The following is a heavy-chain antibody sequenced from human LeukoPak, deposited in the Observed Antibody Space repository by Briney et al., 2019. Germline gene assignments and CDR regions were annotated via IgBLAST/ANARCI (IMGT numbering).Heavy chain of an antibody. J-gene: IGHJ4*02. Sequence: GGSLRLSCAASGFTFSSYSMNWVRQAPGKGLEWVSSISSSSSYIYYADSVKGRFTISRDNAKDSLYLQMNSLRAEDTAVYYCAGMVGYYYDSSGYYPTFDYWGQGTLVTVSS. CDR1: GFTFSSYS. CDR3: AGMVGYYYDSSGYYPTFDY. V-gene: IGHV3-21*01. CDR2: ISSSSSYI. D-gene: IGHD3-22*01.